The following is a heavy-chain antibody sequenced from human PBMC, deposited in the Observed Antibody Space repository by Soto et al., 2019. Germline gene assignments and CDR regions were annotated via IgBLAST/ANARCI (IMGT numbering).Heavy chain of an antibody. CDR1: GCTVSSNY. J-gene: IGHJ4*02. Sequence: AESLSLSCAVSGCTVSSNYLSWLRQAPGKGLEWVSVIYSSGSTYYADSVKSRFTISRHNSKNTLYLQMNSLRAEDTAVYYCARGYQLFDYWGQGTLVTVSS. D-gene: IGHD2-2*01. CDR3: ARGYQLFDY. V-gene: IGHV3-53*04. CDR2: IYSSGST.